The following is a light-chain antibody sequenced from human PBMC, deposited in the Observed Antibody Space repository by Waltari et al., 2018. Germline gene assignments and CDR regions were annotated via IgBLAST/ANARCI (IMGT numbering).Light chain of an antibody. J-gene: IGKJ1*01. CDR1: QSISSSF. CDR3: HQNDTSPWT. CDR2: AAA. V-gene: IGKV3-20*01. Sequence: IVLTQSPGTLSLSPGERATLSCRASQSISSSFLAWYQVKPGQAPRLLIFAAATKAADIPYRISGSVYGADFTHTISRLEAEDFAVYVCHQNDTSPWTFGQETRVEL.